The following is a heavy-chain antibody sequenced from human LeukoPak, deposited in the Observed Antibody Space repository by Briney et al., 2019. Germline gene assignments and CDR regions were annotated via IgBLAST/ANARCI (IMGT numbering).Heavy chain of an antibody. D-gene: IGHD3-22*01. V-gene: IGHV4-39*01. CDR1: GGSISSSSYY. CDR2: IYYSGST. CDR3: ARASGYYSVVNDAFDI. J-gene: IGHJ3*02. Sequence: SETLSLTCTVSGGSISSSSYYWGWIRQPPGKGLKWIGSIYYSGSTYYNPSLKSRVTISVDTSKNQFSLKLSSVTAADTAVYYCARASGYYSVVNDAFDIWGQGTMVTVSS.